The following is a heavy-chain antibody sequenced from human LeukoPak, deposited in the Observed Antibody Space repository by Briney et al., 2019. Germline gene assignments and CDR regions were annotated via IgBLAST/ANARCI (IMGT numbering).Heavy chain of an antibody. CDR2: IYYSGST. Sequence: PSETLSLTCTVSGGSISSYYWSWIRQPPGKGLEWIGYIYYSGSTNYNPSLTSRVTISVDTSKNQFSLKLSSVTPADTAVYYCARGGYYGSGNDFRFDPWGQGTLVTVSS. CDR3: ARGGYYGSGNDFRFDP. CDR1: GGSISSYY. J-gene: IGHJ5*02. V-gene: IGHV4-59*01. D-gene: IGHD3-10*01.